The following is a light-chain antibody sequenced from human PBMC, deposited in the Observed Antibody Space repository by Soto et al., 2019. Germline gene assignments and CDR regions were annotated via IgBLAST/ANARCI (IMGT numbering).Light chain of an antibody. V-gene: IGLV1-40*01. CDR3: SSYTSRSTLV. CDR2: GND. CDR1: SSNIGAGYD. J-gene: IGLJ1*01. Sequence: QSVLTQPPSVSGAPGQRVTISCTGSSSNIGAGYDVHWYQQLPGKAPKLLIYGNDNRPSGVPERFSGSKSGNTASLTISGLQAEDEADYYCSSYTSRSTLVFGTGTKVTVL.